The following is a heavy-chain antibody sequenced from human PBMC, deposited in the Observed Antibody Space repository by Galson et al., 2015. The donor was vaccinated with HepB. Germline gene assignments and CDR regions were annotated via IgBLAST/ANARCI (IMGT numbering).Heavy chain of an antibody. CDR3: ARGSTSGWVY. CDR1: GFTFSSYA. D-gene: IGHD6-19*01. J-gene: IGHJ4*02. CDR2: ISYDGSNK. V-gene: IGHV3-30*04. Sequence: SLRLSCAASGFTFSSYAMHWVRQAPGKGLEWVAVISYDGSNKYYADSVKGRFTISRDNSKNTLYLQMNSLRAEDTAVYYCARGSTSGWVYWGQGTLVTVSS.